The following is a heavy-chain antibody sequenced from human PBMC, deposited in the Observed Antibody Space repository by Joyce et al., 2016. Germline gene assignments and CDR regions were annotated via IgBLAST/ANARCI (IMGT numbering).Heavy chain of an antibody. CDR1: GYTFSIYN. CDR3: ARGGGGNAPIYFDY. Sequence: QVQLVQSGAAVRRSGASVRLSCKPSGYTFSIYNIYWLRQASGQSLEWMGWINDGNGNTKNSQWFQDRVTIIRDTSASTVYMELINLRSEDTAVYYCARGGGGNAPIYFDYWGQGTPVTVS. CDR2: INDGNGNT. D-gene: IGHD4-23*01. V-gene: IGHV1-3*01. J-gene: IGHJ4*02.